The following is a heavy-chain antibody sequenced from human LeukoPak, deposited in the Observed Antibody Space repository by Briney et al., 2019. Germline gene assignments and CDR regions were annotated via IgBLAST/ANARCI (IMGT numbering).Heavy chain of an antibody. V-gene: IGHV1-69*13. D-gene: IGHD6-25*01. Sequence: SVKVSCKASGGTFSSYAISWVRQAPGQGLEWMGGIIPIFGTANYAQKFQGRVTITADESTSTAYMELSSLRSEDTAVYYCARQSEIRGPATHPYSRHYYYYYYMDVWGKGTTVTVSS. CDR3: ARQSEIRGPATHPYSRHYYYYYYMDV. CDR2: IIPIFGTA. J-gene: IGHJ6*03. CDR1: GGTFSSYA.